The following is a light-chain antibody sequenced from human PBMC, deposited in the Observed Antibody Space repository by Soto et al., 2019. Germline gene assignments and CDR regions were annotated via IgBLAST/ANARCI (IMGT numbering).Light chain of an antibody. CDR3: QQYDSYSPT. V-gene: IGKV1-5*01. J-gene: IGKJ1*01. CDR1: QNINYW. Sequence: DIQMAQSPSTLSASVGDRVTITCRASQNINYWLAWYQQKPGKAPKLLIFDASSLDSGVPSRFSGSGSGTEFTLTISPLQPDDFATYYCQQYDSYSPTFGQGTKVEIK. CDR2: DAS.